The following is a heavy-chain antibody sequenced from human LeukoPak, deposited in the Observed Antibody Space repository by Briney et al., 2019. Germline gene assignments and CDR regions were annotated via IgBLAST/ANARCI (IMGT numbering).Heavy chain of an antibody. V-gene: IGHV4-34*01. Sequence: SETLSLTCAVYGGSFSTYYWSWIRQPPGKGLEWIGEIYHSGSTNYNPSLKSRVTISVDTSKNQFSLKLSSVTAADTAVYYCARGRQVPAATGAFDYWGQGTLVTVSS. CDR2: IYHSGST. D-gene: IGHD2-2*01. J-gene: IGHJ4*02. CDR3: ARGRQVPAATGAFDY. CDR1: GGSFSTYY.